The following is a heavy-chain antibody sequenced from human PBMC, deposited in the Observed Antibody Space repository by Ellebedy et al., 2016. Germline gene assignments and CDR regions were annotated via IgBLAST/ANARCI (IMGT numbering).Heavy chain of an antibody. CDR1: GGSISSSNW. CDR2: IYHSGST. D-gene: IGHD6-19*01. Sequence: GSLRLSCAVSGGSISSSNWWSWVRQPPGKGLEWIGEIYHSGSTNYNPSLKSRVTISVDKSKNQFSLKLSSVTAADTAVYYCARQNYSSGWYHTFYYFDYWGQGTLVTVSS. J-gene: IGHJ4*02. CDR3: ARQNYSSGWYHTFYYFDY. V-gene: IGHV4-4*02.